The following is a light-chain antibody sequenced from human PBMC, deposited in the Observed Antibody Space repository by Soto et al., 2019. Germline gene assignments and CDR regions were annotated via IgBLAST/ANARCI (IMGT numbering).Light chain of an antibody. CDR3: QSYDSSLSGYVV. V-gene: IGLV1-40*01. Sequence: QPVLTQPPSVSGAPGQRVTISCTGSSSNIGAGYDVHWYQQLPGTAPKHLIYGNSNRPSGVPDRFSGSKSGTSASQAITGLQAEDAADYYCQSYDSSLSGYVVFGGGTKVTVL. CDR2: GNS. J-gene: IGLJ2*01. CDR1: SSNIGAGYD.